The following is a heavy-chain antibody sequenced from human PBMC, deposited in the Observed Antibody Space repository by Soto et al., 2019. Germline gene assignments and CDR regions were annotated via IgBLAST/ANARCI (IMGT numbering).Heavy chain of an antibody. CDR3: ARDYCSGGSCYSTYYYYGMDV. CDR1: GFTFSSYW. D-gene: IGHD2-15*01. V-gene: IGHV3-7*05. J-gene: IGHJ6*02. CDR2: IKQDGSEK. Sequence: GGSLRLSCAASGFTFSSYWMSWVRQAPGKGLEWVANIKQDGSEKYYVDSVKGRFTISRDNAKNSLYLQMNSLRAEDTAVYYCARDYCSGGSCYSTYYYYGMDVWGQGTTVTVSS.